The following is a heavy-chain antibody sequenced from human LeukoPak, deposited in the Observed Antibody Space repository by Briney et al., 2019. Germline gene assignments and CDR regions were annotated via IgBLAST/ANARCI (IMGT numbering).Heavy chain of an antibody. D-gene: IGHD2-2*01. CDR3: ARNFWDCSSTSCYRVRWFDP. V-gene: IGHV4-31*03. CDR1: GGSISSGGYY. J-gene: IGHJ5*02. CDR2: IYYSGST. Sequence: SETLSLTCTVSGGSISSGGYYWSWIRQHPGKGLEWIGYIYYSGSTYYNPSLKSRVTISVDTSKNQFSLKLSSVTAADTAVYYCARNFWDCSSTSCYRVRWFDPWGQGTLVTVSS.